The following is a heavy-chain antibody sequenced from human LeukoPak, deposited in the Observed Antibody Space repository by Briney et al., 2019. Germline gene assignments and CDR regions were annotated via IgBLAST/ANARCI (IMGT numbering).Heavy chain of an antibody. J-gene: IGHJ3*01. CDR2: INQDGGET. Sequence: GGSLRLSCAASGFTFDDYSMSWVRQAPGQGLEWVANINQDGGETYYLDSAKGRFTISRDNAKNSLYLQVNSLRAEDTAVYYCANVHLRIEIYAFDVWGQGTMVTVSS. D-gene: IGHD1-26*01. V-gene: IGHV3-7*01. CDR3: ANVHLRIEIYAFDV. CDR1: GFTFDDYS.